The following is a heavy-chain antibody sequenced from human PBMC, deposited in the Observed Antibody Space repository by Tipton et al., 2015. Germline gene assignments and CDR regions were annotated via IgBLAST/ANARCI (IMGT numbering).Heavy chain of an antibody. CDR3: AKDFYGGNSGIQLDY. CDR1: GFTFDDYA. J-gene: IGHJ4*02. D-gene: IGHD4-23*01. CDR2: ISWNSATI. V-gene: IGHV3-9*01. Sequence: SLRLSCAASGFTFDDYAMHWVRHAPGKGLEWVSGISWNSATIAHADSVGGRFTISRDNAKNSLYLQMDSVRPEDTALYYCAKDFYGGNSGIQLDYWGQGTQVTVSS.